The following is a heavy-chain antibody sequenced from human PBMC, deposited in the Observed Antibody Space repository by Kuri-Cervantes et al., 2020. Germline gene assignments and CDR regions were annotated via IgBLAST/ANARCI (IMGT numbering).Heavy chain of an antibody. V-gene: IGHV3-33*08. CDR1: GFTFSSYG. CDR3: ARFGGDCSPNCFDP. CDR2: IWYDGSNK. D-gene: IGHD2-21*02. Sequence: GGSLRLSCAASGFTFSSYGMHWVRQAPGKGLEWVAVIWYDGSNKYYADSVKGRFTISRDNSKNTLYLQMNSLRAEDTAVFYCARFGGDCSPNCFDPWGQGTLVTVSS. J-gene: IGHJ5*02.